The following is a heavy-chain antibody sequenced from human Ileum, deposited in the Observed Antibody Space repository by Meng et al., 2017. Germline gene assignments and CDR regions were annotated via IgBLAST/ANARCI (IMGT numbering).Heavy chain of an antibody. Sequence: HVHLPEAGLGLGYPSETLSPTCTASGGSISTYYWGWLRQPPGKGLEWLGYIYFTGRTNYHPSLKSRVTISLDTSKNQFSLRLSSVTAADTAVYYCARNGRRAVGSWFDPWGQGTLVTVSS. D-gene: IGHD6-13*01. CDR1: GGSISTYY. CDR3: ARNGRRAVGSWFDP. V-gene: IGHV4-59*01. J-gene: IGHJ5*02. CDR2: IYFTGRT.